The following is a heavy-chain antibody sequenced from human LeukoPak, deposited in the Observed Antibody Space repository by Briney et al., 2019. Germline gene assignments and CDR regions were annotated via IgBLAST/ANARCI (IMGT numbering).Heavy chain of an antibody. CDR1: GGSFSGYY. CDR2: INHSGST. J-gene: IGHJ4*02. V-gene: IGHV4-34*01. D-gene: IGHD3-22*01. CDR3: ARGQYYYDSSGYFFY. Sequence: SETLSLTCAVYGGSFSGYYWSWIRQPPAKALQWIGEINHSGSTNYNPSLKSRVTISVDTSKNQFSLKLSSVTAADTAVYYCARGQYYYDSSGYFFYWGQGTLVTVSS.